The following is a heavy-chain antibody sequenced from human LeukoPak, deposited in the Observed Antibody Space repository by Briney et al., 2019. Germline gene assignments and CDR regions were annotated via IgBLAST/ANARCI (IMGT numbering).Heavy chain of an antibody. CDR2: ISYDGSNK. CDR3: ATSQFTVRYYFDY. J-gene: IGHJ4*02. D-gene: IGHD4-17*01. V-gene: IGHV3-30-3*01. Sequence: GRSLRLSCAASGFTFSSYAMHWVRQAPGKGLEWVAVISYDGSNKYYADSVKGRFTISRDNSKNPLYLQMNSLRAEDTAVYYCATSQFTVRYYFDYWGQGTLVTVSS. CDR1: GFTFSSYA.